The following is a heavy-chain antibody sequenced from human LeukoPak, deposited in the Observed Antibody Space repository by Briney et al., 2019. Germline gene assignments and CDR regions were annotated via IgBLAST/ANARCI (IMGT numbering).Heavy chain of an antibody. CDR3: AKDILSEQWHDAFDI. Sequence: PGGSLRLSCAASGFIVDDYAMYWVRQAPGKGLEWVSLISGDGGSTYYADSVKGRFTISRDNSKNSLLLQMNSLRTEDTALYYCAKDILSEQWHDAFDIWGQGTMVTVSS. CDR2: ISGDGGST. J-gene: IGHJ3*02. V-gene: IGHV3-43*02. CDR1: GFIVDDYA. D-gene: IGHD6-19*01.